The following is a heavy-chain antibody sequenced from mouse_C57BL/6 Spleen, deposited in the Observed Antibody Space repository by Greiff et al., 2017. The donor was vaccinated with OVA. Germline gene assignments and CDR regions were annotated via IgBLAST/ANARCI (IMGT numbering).Heavy chain of an antibody. CDR2: IWSDGST. D-gene: IGHD2-2*01. V-gene: IGHV2-6-1*01. J-gene: IGHJ1*03. Sequence: QVQLQESGPGLVAPSQSLSITCTVSGFSFTSYGVHWVRQPPGKGLEWLVVIWSDGSTTYNSALKSRLSISKDNSKSQVFLKMNSLQTDDTAMYYCARHYGYDGYFDVWGTGTTVTVSS. CDR1: GFSFTSYG. CDR3: ARHYGYDGYFDV.